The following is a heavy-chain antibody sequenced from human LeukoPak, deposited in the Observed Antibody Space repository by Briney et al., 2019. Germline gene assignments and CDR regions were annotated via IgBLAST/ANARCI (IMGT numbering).Heavy chain of an antibody. CDR1: GYTFTSYG. J-gene: IGHJ4*02. V-gene: IGHV1-18*01. D-gene: IGHD4-11*01. Sequence: GASVKVSCKASGYTFTSYGISWVRQAPGQGLEWMGWISAYNGNTNYAQKLQGRLALTTDTSTSTAYMELRSLRSDDTAVYYCARYRDYIFDYWGQGTLVTVSS. CDR2: ISAYNGNT. CDR3: ARYRDYIFDY.